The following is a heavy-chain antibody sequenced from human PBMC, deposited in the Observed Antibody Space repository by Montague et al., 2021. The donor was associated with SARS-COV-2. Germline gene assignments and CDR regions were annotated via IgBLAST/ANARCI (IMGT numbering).Heavy chain of an antibody. V-gene: IGHV3-48*03. D-gene: IGHD3-16*02. CDR2: ISTSAYTT. CDR1: GFTFSNYD. CDR3: TRDYRSIVGDGLDI. Sequence: SLRLSCAASGFTFSNYDMNWARQAPGKGPEWISYISTSAYTTSYAGSVKGRFTISRDNGKNSLYLQMNSLRVEDTAVYHCTRDYRSIVGDGLDIWGQGTKVTVSS. J-gene: IGHJ3*02.